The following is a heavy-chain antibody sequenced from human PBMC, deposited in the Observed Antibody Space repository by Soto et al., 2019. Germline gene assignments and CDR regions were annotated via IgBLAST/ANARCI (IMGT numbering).Heavy chain of an antibody. CDR1: GGSISSYY. V-gene: IGHV4-59*13. CDR3: AGPLFGRGNWFDP. D-gene: IGHD3-10*01. CDR2: IYYNGTT. Sequence: SETLSLTCTVSGGSISSYYWSWIRQPPGKGLEWIGYIYYNGTTNYNPSLKSRVTMSVGTSKNQFSLKLSSVTAADTAVYYCAGPLFGRGNWFDPWGQGTLVTVSS. J-gene: IGHJ5*02.